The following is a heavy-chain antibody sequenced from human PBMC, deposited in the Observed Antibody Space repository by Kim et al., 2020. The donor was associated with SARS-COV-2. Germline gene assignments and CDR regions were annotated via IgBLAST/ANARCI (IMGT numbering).Heavy chain of an antibody. J-gene: IGHJ4*02. V-gene: IGHV1-8*01. CDR3: TRGGDFDY. Sequence: YSGETGYAQNFQGRVHMTWETSIGTAYMELSSLRSEETAVYYCTRGGDFDYWGQGTLVTVSS. CDR2: YSGET.